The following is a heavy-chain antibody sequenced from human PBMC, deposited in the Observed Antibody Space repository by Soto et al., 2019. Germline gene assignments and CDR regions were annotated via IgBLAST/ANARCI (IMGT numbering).Heavy chain of an antibody. J-gene: IGHJ4*02. V-gene: IGHV4-59*01. Sequence: PSETLSLTCTVSGGSISSYYWSWIRQPPGKGLEWIGYIYYSGSTNYNPSLKSRFTISVDTSKNQFSLKLSSVTAADTAVYYCARVGYYDSSGYYSPYFDYWGQGTLVTVSS. D-gene: IGHD3-22*01. CDR3: ARVGYYDSSGYYSPYFDY. CDR2: IYYSGST. CDR1: GGSISSYY.